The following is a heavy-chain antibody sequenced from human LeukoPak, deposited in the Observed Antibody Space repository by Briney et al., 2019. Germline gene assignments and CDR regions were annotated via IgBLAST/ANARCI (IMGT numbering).Heavy chain of an antibody. CDR1: GFTFNSYS. Sequence: GGSLRLSRRASGFTFNSYSMNWVRQAPGKGLEWISYITGTSYPKMYGDSVRGRFTISRDNAQNSLYLQMSFLRAEDTAHYYCTRDGADTGFDFDYWGQGVLVTVSS. D-gene: IGHD2-8*02. J-gene: IGHJ4*02. CDR2: ITGTSYPK. V-gene: IGHV3-21*05. CDR3: TRDGADTGFDFDY.